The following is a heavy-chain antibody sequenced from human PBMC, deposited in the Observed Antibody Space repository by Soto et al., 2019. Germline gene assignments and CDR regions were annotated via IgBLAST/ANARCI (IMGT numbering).Heavy chain of an antibody. CDR1: GNTFTSYD. CDR2: INPNSGNI. CDR3: ARGRASGSYYLLEY. D-gene: IGHD3-10*01. Sequence: GASVKVSCKASGNTFTSYDINWVRQATGHGLEWMGWINPNSGNIGYAQKFQGRVTMTRDTAIRTAYMEVSRLRSDDTAVYYCARGRASGSYYLLEYWGQGTLCSVSS. J-gene: IGHJ4*02. V-gene: IGHV1-8*01.